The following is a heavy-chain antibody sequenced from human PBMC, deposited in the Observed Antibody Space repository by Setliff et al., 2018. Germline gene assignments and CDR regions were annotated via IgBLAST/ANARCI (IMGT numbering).Heavy chain of an antibody. Sequence: ASVKVSCKASGYTFTSYGISWVRQASGQGLEWMGWISAYNGNTIYAQKFQGRVTMTEDTSTDTAYMELSSLRSEDTAVYYCAAIGLDTAMITGVLFDFWGQGTLVTVSS. D-gene: IGHD5-18*01. V-gene: IGHV1-18*01. CDR2: ISAYNGNT. CDR3: AAIGLDTAMITGVLFDF. CDR1: GYTFTSYG. J-gene: IGHJ4*02.